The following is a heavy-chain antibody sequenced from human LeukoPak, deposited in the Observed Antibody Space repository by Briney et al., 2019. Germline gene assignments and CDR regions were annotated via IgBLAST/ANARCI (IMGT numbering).Heavy chain of an antibody. CDR3: ARDQGLTGYFDY. D-gene: IGHD3-9*01. CDR2: INPSGGNT. CDR1: GYSFTNNY. Sequence: ASAKVSCKTSGYSFTNNYMHWVRQAPGQGLEWMGIINPSGGNTNYAQKFQGRVTMTRDTSTSTIYMEVSSLRSEDTAVYYCARDQGLTGYFDYWGQGTLVTVSS. V-gene: IGHV1-46*01. J-gene: IGHJ4*02.